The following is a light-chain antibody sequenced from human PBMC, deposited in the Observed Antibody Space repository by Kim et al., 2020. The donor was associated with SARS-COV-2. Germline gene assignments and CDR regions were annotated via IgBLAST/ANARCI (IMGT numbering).Light chain of an antibody. CDR3: NSRDSNDNGV. Sequence: VDLGQTDWTTIKGDSLRYYYATWYQQKPGQAPILVIYGKNNRPSGVSDRFSGSRSGNTASLTISGTQAGDEADYYCNSRDSNDNGVFGGGTQLTVL. CDR2: GKN. J-gene: IGLJ2*01. CDR1: SLRYYY. V-gene: IGLV3-19*01.